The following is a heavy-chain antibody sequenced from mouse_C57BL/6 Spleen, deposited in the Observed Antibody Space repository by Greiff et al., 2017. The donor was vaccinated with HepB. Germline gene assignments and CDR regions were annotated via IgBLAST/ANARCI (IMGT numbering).Heavy chain of an antibody. Sequence: VQLQQSGAELVKPGASVKMSCKASGYTFTSYWITWVKQRPGQGLEWIGDIYPGSGSTNYNEKFKSKATLTVDTSSSTAYMQLSSLTSEDSAVYYCARWEGYYGSKAWFAYWGQGTLVTVSA. CDR2: IYPGSGST. J-gene: IGHJ3*01. CDR3: ARWEGYYGSKAWFAY. D-gene: IGHD1-1*01. V-gene: IGHV1-55*01. CDR1: GYTFTSYW.